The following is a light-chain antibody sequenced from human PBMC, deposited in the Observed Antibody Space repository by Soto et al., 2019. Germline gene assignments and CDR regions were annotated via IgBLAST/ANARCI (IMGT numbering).Light chain of an antibody. CDR1: SSDVGVYNY. V-gene: IGLV2-14*01. CDR2: EVS. J-gene: IGLJ1*01. CDR3: KSYTSSSTYV. Sequence: QSALTQPASVSGSPGQSITISCTGTSSDVGVYNYVSWYQQHPGKAPKLMIYEVSNRPSGVSNRFSGSKSGNTASLTISGLQAEDGADYYCKSYTSSSTYVFGAGTKLTVL.